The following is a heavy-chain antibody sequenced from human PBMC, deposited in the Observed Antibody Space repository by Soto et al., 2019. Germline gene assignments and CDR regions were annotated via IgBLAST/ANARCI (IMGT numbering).Heavy chain of an antibody. CDR1: EGYSIDYC. J-gene: IGHJ5*02. Sequence: LSSAVDEGYSIDYCWSRNLQQPGKWLKWIGEINHSGSTNYNPSLKSRVTISVDTSKNQFSLKLSSVTAADTAVYYCARGLGGSSWYFRPTKAVGWFDPWGQGTRVTVSS. CDR2: INHSGST. D-gene: IGHD6-13*01. CDR3: ARGLGGSSWYFRPTKAVGWFDP. V-gene: IGHV4-34*01.